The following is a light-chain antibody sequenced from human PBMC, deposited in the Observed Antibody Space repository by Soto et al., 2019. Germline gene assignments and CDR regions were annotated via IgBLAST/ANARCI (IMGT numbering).Light chain of an antibody. J-gene: IGKJ1*01. CDR2: DAS. Sequence: DIRMTQSPSTLSASVGDRVTITCRASQNVGTWLAWYQQKPGKAPKVLIYDASSLESGVPSRFSGSGAGTEFTLTTISRQPDDFVTYYCQHYNTSYLWTFGQGTKLEIK. V-gene: IGKV1-5*01. CDR1: QNVGTW. CDR3: QHYNTSYLWT.